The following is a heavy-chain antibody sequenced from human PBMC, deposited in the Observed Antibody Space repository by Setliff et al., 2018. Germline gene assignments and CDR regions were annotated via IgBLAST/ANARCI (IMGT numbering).Heavy chain of an antibody. CDR3: ARHASSYSDNSGYYYEIGYFRH. D-gene: IGHD3-22*01. Sequence: PSETLSLTCAVYGGSFSDYYWSWIRQSPGKGLEWLGDFNRTRKIDYSPSLKSRLTISVDTSKNQFSLKLSSVTAADTAVYYCARHASSYSDNSGYYYEIGYFRHWGQGTLVTV. CDR2: FNRTRKI. J-gene: IGHJ1*01. V-gene: IGHV4-34*01. CDR1: GGSFSDYY.